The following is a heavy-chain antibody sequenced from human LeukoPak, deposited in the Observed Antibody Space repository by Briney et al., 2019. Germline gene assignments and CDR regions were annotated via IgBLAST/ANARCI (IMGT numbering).Heavy chain of an antibody. CDR3: ALGDYPDY. V-gene: IGHV3-30-3*01. J-gene: IGHJ4*02. Sequence: GGSLRLSCAASGFTFSSYAMHWVRQAPGKGLEWVAVISYDGSNKYYADSVKGRFTISRDNSKNTLYLQMNSLRAEDTAVYYCALGDYPDYWGQGTLVTVSS. CDR2: ISYDGSNK. CDR1: GFTFSSYA. D-gene: IGHD4-17*01.